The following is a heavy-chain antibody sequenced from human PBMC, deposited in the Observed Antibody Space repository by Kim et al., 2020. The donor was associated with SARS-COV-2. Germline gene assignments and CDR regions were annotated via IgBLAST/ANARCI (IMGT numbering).Heavy chain of an antibody. D-gene: IGHD3-16*02. Sequence: GGSLRLSCAASGFNFGDFGMHWVRQVPGKGLEWVAGISWNSGSRDYADSVKGRFTISRDNAENSLYLQMNNLRPDDTALYYCAKVRYSANWSGTPFDYWGQGNLVAVSS. J-gene: IGHJ4*02. CDR1: GFNFGDFG. CDR3: AKVRYSANWSGTPFDY. V-gene: IGHV3-9*01. CDR2: ISWNSGSR.